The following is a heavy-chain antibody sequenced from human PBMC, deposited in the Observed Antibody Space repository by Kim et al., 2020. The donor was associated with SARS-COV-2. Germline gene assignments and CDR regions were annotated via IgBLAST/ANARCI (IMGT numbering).Heavy chain of an antibody. D-gene: IGHD3-22*01. CDR2: IYHSGST. CDR1: GGSISSGGYS. V-gene: IGHV4-30-2*01. Sequence: SETLSLTCAVSGGSISSGGYSWSWIRQPPGKGLEWIGYIYHSGSTYYNPSLKSRVTISVDRSKNQFSLKLSSVTAADTAVYYCASRSPHPYYYDSSGYYFDYWGQGTLVTVSS. J-gene: IGHJ4*02. CDR3: ASRSPHPYYYDSSGYYFDY.